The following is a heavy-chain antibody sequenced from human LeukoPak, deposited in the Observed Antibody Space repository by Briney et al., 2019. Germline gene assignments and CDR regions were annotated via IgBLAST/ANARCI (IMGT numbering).Heavy chain of an antibody. Sequence: NASETLSLTCTVSGGSISSYYWSWIRQPAGKGLEWIGRTHTSGSTNYNPSLKSRVTMSGDTSKNQFSLKLSSVTAADTAVYYCAREAYYYDSSGYRRFDYWGQGTLVTVSS. CDR3: AREAYYYDSSGYRRFDY. J-gene: IGHJ4*02. V-gene: IGHV4-4*07. CDR2: THTSGST. CDR1: GGSISSYY. D-gene: IGHD3-22*01.